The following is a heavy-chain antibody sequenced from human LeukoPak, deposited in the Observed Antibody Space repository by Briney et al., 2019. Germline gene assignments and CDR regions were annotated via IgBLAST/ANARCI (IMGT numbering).Heavy chain of an antibody. Sequence: PSQTLSLTCTVSGGSISSGSYYWSWIRQPAGKGLEWIGRIYTSGSTNYNPSLKSRVTISVDTSKNQFSLKLSSVTAADTAVYYCARDAPGRFTISGVGGGYYYYGMDVWGQGTTVTVSS. D-gene: IGHD3-3*01. CDR1: GGSISSGSYY. V-gene: IGHV4-61*02. J-gene: IGHJ6*02. CDR3: ARDAPGRFTISGVGGGYYYYGMDV. CDR2: IYTSGST.